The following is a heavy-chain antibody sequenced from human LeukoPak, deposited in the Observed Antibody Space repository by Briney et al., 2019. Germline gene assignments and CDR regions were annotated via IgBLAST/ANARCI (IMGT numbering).Heavy chain of an antibody. D-gene: IGHD1-26*01. CDR2: INHSGST. V-gene: IGHV4-34*01. CDR3: ARGGRYDSYIDY. CDR1: GGSSSGYY. Sequence: SETLSLTCAVYGGSSSGYYWSWIRQPPGKGLEWIGEINHSGSTNYNPSLKSRVTISVDTSKNQFSLKLSSVTAADTAVYYCARGGRYDSYIDYWGQGTLVTVSS. J-gene: IGHJ4*02.